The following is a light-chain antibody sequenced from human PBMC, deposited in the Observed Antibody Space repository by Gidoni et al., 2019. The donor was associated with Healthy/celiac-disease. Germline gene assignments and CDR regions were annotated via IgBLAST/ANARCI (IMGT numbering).Light chain of an antibody. J-gene: IGKJ1*01. CDR1: QSVLYNSNNKNY. CDR2: WAS. V-gene: IGKV4-1*01. Sequence: DIVMTPSPDSLAVSLGERATINCKSSQSVLYNSNNKNYLAWYQQKPGQPPKLLIYWASTRESGVPDRFSGSGSGTDFTLTISSLQAEDVAVYYCQQYYSTPRTFGQGTKVEIK. CDR3: QQYYSTPRT.